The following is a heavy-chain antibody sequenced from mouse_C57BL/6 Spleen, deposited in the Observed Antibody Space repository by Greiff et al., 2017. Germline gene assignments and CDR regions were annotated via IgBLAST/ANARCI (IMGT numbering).Heavy chain of an antibody. Sequence: EVQLVESGGRLVQPGESLKLSCESNEYDFPSHDMSWVRQTPEKRLELVAAINSDGGRTYYPDTMESRFIISRDNTKKTLYLQMSSLRSEDTALYYYARHRNYLYYYAMDYWGQGTSVTVSS. J-gene: IGHJ4*01. CDR3: ARHRNYLYYYAMDY. V-gene: IGHV5-2*01. CDR2: INSDGGRT. D-gene: IGHD5-5*01. CDR1: EYDFPSHD.